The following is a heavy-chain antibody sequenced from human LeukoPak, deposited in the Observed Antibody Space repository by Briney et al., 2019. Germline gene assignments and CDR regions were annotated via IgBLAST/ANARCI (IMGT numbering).Heavy chain of an antibody. CDR3: AREIYSSGWYAFDY. CDR1: GFTFSSYG. Sequence: PGRSLRLSCAASGFTFSSYGMHWVRQAPGKGLEWVSVIYSGGSTYYADSVKGRFTISRDNSKNMLYLQMNSLRAEDTAVYYCAREIYSSGWYAFDYWGQGTLVTVSS. V-gene: IGHV3-66*01. D-gene: IGHD6-19*01. CDR2: IYSGGST. J-gene: IGHJ4*02.